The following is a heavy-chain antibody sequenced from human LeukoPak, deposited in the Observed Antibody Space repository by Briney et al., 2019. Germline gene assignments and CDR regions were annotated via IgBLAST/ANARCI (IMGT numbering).Heavy chain of an antibody. CDR1: GGTFSSYA. CDR2: IIPIFGIA. J-gene: IGHJ4*02. Sequence: ASVKVSCKASGGTFSSYAISWVRQAPGQGLEWMGRIIPIFGIANYAQKLQGRVTITADKYTSTAYMELSSLRSEDTAVYCCARDAFHYYDSSGYSSAHPDYWGQGTLVTVSS. V-gene: IGHV1-69*04. D-gene: IGHD3-22*01. CDR3: ARDAFHYYDSSGYSSAHPDY.